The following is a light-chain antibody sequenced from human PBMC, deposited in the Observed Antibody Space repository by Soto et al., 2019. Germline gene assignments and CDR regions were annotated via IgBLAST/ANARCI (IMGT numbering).Light chain of an antibody. V-gene: IGKV1-39*01. CDR2: AAS. J-gene: IGKJ4*01. Sequence: DIQMTQSPSSLSASVGDRVTITCRASQTISGYLNWYQQKPGKAPELLIYAASRLQTGVPLRFSGSGSGTNFTLTISNLHPEDFATYSCQQTYRIPLTFGGGTKVDIK. CDR1: QTISGY. CDR3: QQTYRIPLT.